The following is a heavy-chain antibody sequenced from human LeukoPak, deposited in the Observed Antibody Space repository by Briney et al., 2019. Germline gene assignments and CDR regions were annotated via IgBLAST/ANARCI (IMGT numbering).Heavy chain of an antibody. J-gene: IGHJ4*02. V-gene: IGHV3-15*01. Sequence: PGGPLRLSCAASGFTFSNAWMSWVRQAPGKGLEWVGRIKSKTDGRTTDYAAHVKDRFTISRDDSKNTLYLQMNSLKTEDTAVYYCTTVVHAGSGSYHWGQGTLVTVSS. CDR3: TTVVHAGSGSYH. CDR1: GFTFSNAW. CDR2: IKSKTDGRTT. D-gene: IGHD3-10*01.